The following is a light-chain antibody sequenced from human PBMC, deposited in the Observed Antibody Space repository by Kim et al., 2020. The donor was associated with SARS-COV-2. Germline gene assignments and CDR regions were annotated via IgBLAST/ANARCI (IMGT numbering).Light chain of an antibody. CDR2: DVN. J-gene: IGLJ1*01. CDR3: SSYTASSTFV. CDR1: GGDIGGFNF. Sequence: QSVLTQPASVSGSPGQSITISCTGTGGDIGGFNFVSWYQQHPGEAPKLMIYDVNKQPSGVSNRFSGSKSGNTASLTISVLRAEDEADYFCSSYTASSTFVFGSGTKVTVL. V-gene: IGLV2-14*03.